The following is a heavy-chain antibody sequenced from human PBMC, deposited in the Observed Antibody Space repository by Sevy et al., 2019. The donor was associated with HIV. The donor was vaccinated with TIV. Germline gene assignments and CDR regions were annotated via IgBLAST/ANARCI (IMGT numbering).Heavy chain of an antibody. D-gene: IGHD5-12*01. CDR1: GFTFSSYG. CDR3: AKDIIRDGYNYWYFHH. V-gene: IGHV3-30*18. Sequence: LSLTCAASGFTFSSYGMHWVRQAPGKGLEWVAVISYDGTNKYYADSVKGRFTISRDNSKSTLYLQMNSLRAEDTAVYYCAKDIIRDGYNYWYFHHWGQGTLVTVSS. J-gene: IGHJ1*01. CDR2: ISYDGTNK.